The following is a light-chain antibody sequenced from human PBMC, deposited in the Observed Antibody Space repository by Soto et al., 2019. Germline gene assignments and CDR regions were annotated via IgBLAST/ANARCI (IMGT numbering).Light chain of an antibody. CDR2: EVN. V-gene: IGLV2-23*02. CDR3: CSYVGSSILM. CDR1: SSDVGSYNL. J-gene: IGLJ3*02. Sequence: QSALTQPASVSGSPGQSITISCTGTSSDVGSYNLVSWYQQLPGKAPKLIIYEVNERPSGIFDRFSGSKSGNTASLTISGLQGEDEADYYCCSYVGSSILMFGGGTKVTVL.